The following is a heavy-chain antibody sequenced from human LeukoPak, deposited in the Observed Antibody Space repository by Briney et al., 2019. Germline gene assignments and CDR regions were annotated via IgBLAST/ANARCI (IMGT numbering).Heavy chain of an antibody. V-gene: IGHV4-34*01. J-gene: IGHJ4*02. CDR1: GFTFSSYG. CDR3: ASHPASSSWYRPPIDY. D-gene: IGHD6-13*01. CDR2: INHSGST. Sequence: GSLRLSCAASGFTFSSYGTSSVRQPPGKGLECIGEINHSGSTNCNPSLKSRVTRSVDTSKNQFSRTLSSVTAADTAVYYCASHPASSSWYRPPIDYWGQGTLVTVSS.